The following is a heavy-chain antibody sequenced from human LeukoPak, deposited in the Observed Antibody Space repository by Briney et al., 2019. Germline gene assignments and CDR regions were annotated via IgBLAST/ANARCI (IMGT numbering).Heavy chain of an antibody. CDR3: AELGITMIGGV. J-gene: IGHJ6*04. CDR2: ISSSGSTI. CDR1: GFTFSSYE. D-gene: IGHD3-10*02. V-gene: IGHV3-48*03. Sequence: GGSLRLSCAASGFTFSSYEMNWVRQAPGKGLEWVSYISSSGSTIYYADSVKGRFTISRDNAKNSLYLQMNSLRAEDTAVYYCAELGITMIGGVWGKGTTFTISS.